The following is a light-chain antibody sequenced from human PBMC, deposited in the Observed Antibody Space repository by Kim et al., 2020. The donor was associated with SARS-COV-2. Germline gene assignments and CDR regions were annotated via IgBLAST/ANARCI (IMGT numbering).Light chain of an antibody. V-gene: IGLV3-1*01. J-gene: IGLJ3*02. CDR1: NLGDKY. CDR3: QAWASSPVV. CDR2: KNT. Sequence: SYELTQPPSVSVPPDQQPSATCPGVNLGDKYACGYHKSPGQSPLLAIYKNTKRPPGIPDRSSASNSGTAAPLTISGTHPMVEVDYYCQAWASSPVVFAGG.